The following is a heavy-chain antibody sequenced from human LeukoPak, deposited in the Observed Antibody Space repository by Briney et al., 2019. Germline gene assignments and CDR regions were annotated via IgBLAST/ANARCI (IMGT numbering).Heavy chain of an antibody. CDR3: ASRTPYYYMDV. V-gene: IGHV4-34*01. CDR1: GGSFSGYY. J-gene: IGHJ6*03. Sequence: SETLSLTCTVSGGSFSGYYWSWIRQPTGKGLEWIGEINHSGSTNYNPSLKSRVTISVDTSKNQFSLKLSSVTAADTAVYYCASRTPYYYMDVWGKGTTVTISS. CDR2: INHSGST.